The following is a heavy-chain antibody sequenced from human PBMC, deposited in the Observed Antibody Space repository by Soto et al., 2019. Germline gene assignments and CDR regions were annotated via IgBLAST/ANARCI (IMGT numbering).Heavy chain of an antibody. V-gene: IGHV1-3*05. CDR2: INAGNGNT. CDR1: GYTFTSYA. J-gene: IGHJ5*02. D-gene: IGHD6-13*01. Sequence: QVQLVQSGAEEKKPGASVKVSCKASGYTFTSYAMHWVRQAPGQRLEWMGWINAGNGNTKYSQKFQGRVTITRDTSASTAYMELSSLRSEDTAVYYCARDPLFGSSWSGYWFDPWGQGTLVTVSS. CDR3: ARDPLFGSSWSGYWFDP.